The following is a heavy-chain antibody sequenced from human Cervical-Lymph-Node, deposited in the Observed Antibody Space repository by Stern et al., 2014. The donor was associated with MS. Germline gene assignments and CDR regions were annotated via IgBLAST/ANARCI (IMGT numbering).Heavy chain of an antibody. CDR2: VVVFNGDV. CDR1: GITFSHSA. D-gene: IGHD5-18*01. CDR3: ASERYTYYDDQRPPGGFDP. Sequence: QLVESGPEVKPPGTSVKVSCKASGITFSHSAIQWLRQARGQRPEWIGWVVVFNGDVNYAPRFQERVTITRDMSTSTVYMELRSLKSEDTAIYYCASERYTYYDDQRPPGGFDPWGQGTLVTVSS. J-gene: IGHJ5*02. V-gene: IGHV1-58*02.